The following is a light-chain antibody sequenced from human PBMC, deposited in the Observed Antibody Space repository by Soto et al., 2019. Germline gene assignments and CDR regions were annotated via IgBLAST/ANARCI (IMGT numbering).Light chain of an antibody. CDR3: QQYYSTPWT. V-gene: IGKV3D-15*01. CDR2: GAS. J-gene: IGKJ1*01. CDR1: QSVSSN. Sequence: EIVMTPSPATLSASPGERATLSCRASQSVSSNLAWYQQKPGQAPRLLIYGASSRATGIPDRFSGSGSGTDFTLTISSLQAEDVAVYYCQQYYSTPWTFGQGTKV.